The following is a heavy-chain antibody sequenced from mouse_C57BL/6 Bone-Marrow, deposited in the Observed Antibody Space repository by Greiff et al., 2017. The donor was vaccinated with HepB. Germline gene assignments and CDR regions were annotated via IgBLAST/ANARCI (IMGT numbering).Heavy chain of an antibody. Sequence: QVQLKESGAELARPGASVKLSCTASGYTFTSYGISWVKQRTGQGLEWIGEIYPRSGNTYYTEKFKGKATLTADKSSSTAYMELRSLTSEDSAVYFCAREWGFAYWGQGTLVTVSA. V-gene: IGHV1-81*01. J-gene: IGHJ3*01. CDR3: AREWGFAY. D-gene: IGHD1-3*01. CDR1: GYTFTSYG. CDR2: IYPRSGNT.